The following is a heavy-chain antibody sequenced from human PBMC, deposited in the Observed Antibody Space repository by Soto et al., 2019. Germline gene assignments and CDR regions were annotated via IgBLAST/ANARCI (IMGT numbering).Heavy chain of an antibody. Sequence: SETLSLTCTVSGGSISSSSYYWGWIRQPPGKGLEWIGSIYYSGSTYYNPSLKSRVTISVDTSKNQFSLKLSSVTAADTAVYYCAINYDFWSGSRINWFDPWGQGTLVTASS. CDR3: AINYDFWSGSRINWFDP. V-gene: IGHV4-39*01. CDR1: GGSISSSSYY. J-gene: IGHJ5*02. CDR2: IYYSGST. D-gene: IGHD3-3*01.